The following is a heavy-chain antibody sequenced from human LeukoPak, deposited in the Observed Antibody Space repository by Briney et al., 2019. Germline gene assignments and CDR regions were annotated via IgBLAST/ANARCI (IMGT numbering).Heavy chain of an antibody. CDR2: IYYSGST. V-gene: IGHV4-39*01. J-gene: IGHJ3*02. CDR1: GGSISSSSYY. CDR3: ARAPASSTINDAFDI. D-gene: IGHD2-2*01. Sequence: PSETLSLTCTVSGGSISSSSYYWGWIRQPPGKGLEWIGSIYYSGSTYYNPSLKSRVTISVDTSKNQFSLKLSSVTAADTAVYYCARAPASSTINDAFDIWSQGTMVTVSS.